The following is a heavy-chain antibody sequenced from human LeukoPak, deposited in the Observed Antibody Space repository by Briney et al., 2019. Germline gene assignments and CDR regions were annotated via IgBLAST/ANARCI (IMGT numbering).Heavy chain of an antibody. Sequence: SETLSLTCTVSGGSISSSSYYWGWIRQSPGKGLEWIGSIYYSGSTYYNPSLKSRVTISVDTSKNQFSLKLSSVTAADTAVYYCARSRVPAAKSRRWFDPWGQGTLVTVSS. D-gene: IGHD2-2*01. J-gene: IGHJ5*02. V-gene: IGHV4-39*07. CDR2: IYYSGST. CDR3: ARSRVPAAKSRRWFDP. CDR1: GGSISSSSYY.